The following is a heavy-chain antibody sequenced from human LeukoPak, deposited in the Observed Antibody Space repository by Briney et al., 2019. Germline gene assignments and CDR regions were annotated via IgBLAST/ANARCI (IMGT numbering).Heavy chain of an antibody. V-gene: IGHV3-30*07. CDR3: ARERVVVVPAAILDYYYYYMDV. D-gene: IGHD2-2*02. CDR2: ISFDGNDE. J-gene: IGHJ6*03. Sequence: PGGSLRLSCAASGFSFSSFAMHWVRQAPGKGLEWVAVISFDGNDEYYADSVKGRFTISRDNAKNSLYLQMNSLRAEDTAVYYCARERVVVVPAAILDYYYYYMDVWGKGTTVTVSS. CDR1: GFSFSSFA.